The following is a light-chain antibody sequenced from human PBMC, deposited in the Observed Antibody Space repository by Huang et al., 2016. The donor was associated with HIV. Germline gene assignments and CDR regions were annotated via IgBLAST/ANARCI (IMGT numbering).Light chain of an antibody. V-gene: IGKV2-29*03. CDR1: QGLLYREKIY. Sequence: DIVMTQIPLPLSVTPGQPAPIFCKCSQGLLYREKIYLYWYLQKPVQSPQLLIYELSSRFSGVPARFSGSGSPTDFTLKISRVDTEDVGIYYCIQGKQLPYTFGQGTRLEIK. CDR2: ELS. CDR3: IQGKQLPYT. J-gene: IGKJ2*01.